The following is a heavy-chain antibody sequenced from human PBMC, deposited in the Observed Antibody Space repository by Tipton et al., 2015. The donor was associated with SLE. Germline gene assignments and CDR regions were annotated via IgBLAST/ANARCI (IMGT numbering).Heavy chain of an antibody. V-gene: IGHV4-59*12. CDR3: ARGGGGYQLLSGYYYYMDV. D-gene: IGHD2-2*01. J-gene: IGHJ6*03. Sequence: TLSLTCTVSGGSISSYYWSWIRQPPGKGLEWIGYIFYSGSTSYNPTLKSRVTISLDTSKNQFSLKLRSVTAADTAVYYCARGGGGYQLLSGYYYYMDVWGKGTTVTVSS. CDR1: GGSISSYY. CDR2: IFYSGST.